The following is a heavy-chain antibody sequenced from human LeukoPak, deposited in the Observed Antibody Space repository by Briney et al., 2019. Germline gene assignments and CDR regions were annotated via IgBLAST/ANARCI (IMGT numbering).Heavy chain of an antibody. Sequence: GASVKVSCKASGGTFSSYGVSWVRQAPGQGLEWMGSIIPIVGTTNYAQKFQGRVTITTDESQRTVYMELRSMRSEDTAVYYCAKDSDGIGAIKKWYFDLWGRGTLVTVSS. J-gene: IGHJ2*01. D-gene: IGHD3-3*01. CDR3: AKDSDGIGAIKKWYFDL. CDR1: GGTFSSYG. V-gene: IGHV1-69*05. CDR2: IIPIVGTT.